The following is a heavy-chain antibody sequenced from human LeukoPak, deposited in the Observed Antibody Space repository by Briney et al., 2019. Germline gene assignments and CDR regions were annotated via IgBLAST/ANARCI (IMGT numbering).Heavy chain of an antibody. CDR2: IRSKAHGGTT. CDR1: GFTFGDYA. CDR3: TRAGRYCSGGSCYSFY. J-gene: IGHJ4*02. V-gene: IGHV3-49*03. D-gene: IGHD2-15*01. Sequence: GGSLRLSCTASGFTFGDYAMSWFRQAPGEGLEWVGFIRSKAHGGTTEYAASVKGRFTISRDDSKSIAYLQMDSLKTEDTAVYYCTRAGRYCSGGSCYSFYRGQGTLVTVSS.